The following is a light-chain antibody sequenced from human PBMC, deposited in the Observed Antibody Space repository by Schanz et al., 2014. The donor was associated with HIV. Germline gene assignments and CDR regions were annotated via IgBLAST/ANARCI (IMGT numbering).Light chain of an antibody. CDR1: HNLLHSNGYNY. V-gene: IGKV2-28*01. CDR2: LGS. Sequence: DIVLTQSPLSQPVTPGEPASFSCRSSHNLLHSNGYNYLDWYVQKPGQSPQLLIFLGSHRASGVPDRFSGSGSGTDFTLKISRVEAEEVGVYYGMQCRQAPPTFGQGTKVDIK. CDR3: MQCRQAPPT. J-gene: IGKJ1*01.